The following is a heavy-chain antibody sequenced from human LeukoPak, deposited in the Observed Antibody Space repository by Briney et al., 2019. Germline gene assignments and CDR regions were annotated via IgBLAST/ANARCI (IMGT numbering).Heavy chain of an antibody. CDR2: IRYDGGNK. Sequence: GGSLRLSCAASGFTFSSYGMHWVRQAPGKGLEWVAFIRYDGGNKYYADSVKGRFTISRDSSKNTLYLQMNSLRAEDTAVYYCAKDRGHYGSGSFLFDYWGQGTLVTVSS. J-gene: IGHJ4*02. CDR1: GFTFSSYG. CDR3: AKDRGHYGSGSFLFDY. D-gene: IGHD3-10*01. V-gene: IGHV3-30*02.